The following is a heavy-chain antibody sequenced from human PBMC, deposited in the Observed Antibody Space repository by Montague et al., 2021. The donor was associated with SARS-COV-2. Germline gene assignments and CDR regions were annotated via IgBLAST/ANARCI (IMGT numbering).Heavy chain of an antibody. Sequence: SETLSLTCTVSGGSISSSNYYRYWLRQPPGKVLEWIGSIHDSGSTYYXPSLNSRVTISVDTSKNHFSLKLSSVTAADTAVYYCARRGRKLLPVATTIGGFDIWGQGTMVTVSS. V-gene: IGHV4-39*02. CDR2: IHDSGST. D-gene: IGHD5-12*01. CDR3: ARRGRKLLPVATTIGGFDI. CDR1: GGSISSSNYY. J-gene: IGHJ3*02.